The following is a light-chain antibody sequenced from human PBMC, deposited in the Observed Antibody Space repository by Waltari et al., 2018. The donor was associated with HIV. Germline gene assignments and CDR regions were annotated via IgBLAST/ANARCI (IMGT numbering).Light chain of an antibody. J-gene: IGLJ2*01. V-gene: IGLV2-14*03. CDR3: SSYATNTTVI. Sequence: QSALTPPASVSGSPGQSITISCTGTTSDVGGYDFVPWFQQHPGKAPHLLIYDFTSRPAGTSDRFSGSKSGATASLTISGLQAEDEADYYCSSYATNTTVIFGGGTKVTVL. CDR1: TSDVGGYDF. CDR2: DFT.